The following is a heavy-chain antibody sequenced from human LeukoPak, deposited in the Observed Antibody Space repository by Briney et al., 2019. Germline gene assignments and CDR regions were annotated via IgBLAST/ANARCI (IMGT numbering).Heavy chain of an antibody. CDR1: GFTFSRHG. CDR2: ISDDGRAE. Sequence: GGSLRLSCAASGFTFSRHGMHWVRQAPGKGLEWVAVISDDGRAEYYADSVRGRFTISRDSSKITVSLQMNSLREDDTAVFYCTKEGATGSRYNFDFWGQGTLVTVSS. V-gene: IGHV3-30*18. J-gene: IGHJ4*02. CDR3: TKEGATGSRYNFDF. D-gene: IGHD2-15*01.